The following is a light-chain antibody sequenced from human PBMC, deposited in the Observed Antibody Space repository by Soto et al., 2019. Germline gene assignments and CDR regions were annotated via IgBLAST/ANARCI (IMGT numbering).Light chain of an antibody. CDR3: QQSYSTPWT. V-gene: IGKV1-39*01. J-gene: IGKJ1*01. CDR1: QSISSY. CDR2: AAS. Sequence: DIQMTQSPSSLSASVGDRVTITCRASQSISSYLNWYQQKPVKAPKLLIYAASSLQSGVPSRFSGSGSGTDFILTISSLQPEDFATYYCQQSYSTPWTFGQGTKVDIK.